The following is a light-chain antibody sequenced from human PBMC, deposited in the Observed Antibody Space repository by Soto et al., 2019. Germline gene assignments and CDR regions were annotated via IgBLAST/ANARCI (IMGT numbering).Light chain of an antibody. J-gene: IGKJ1*01. CDR1: QTISSSY. V-gene: IGKV3-20*01. CDR3: QQYGSPPLT. CDR2: GAS. Sequence: EIVLTQSPGTLSLSAGERATLSCRVSQTISSSYLAWYQQKPGQAPRLLIFGASSRATGIPDRFSGSGSGTDFTLTISRLEPEDSAVYYCQQYGSPPLTFGQGTKVEIK.